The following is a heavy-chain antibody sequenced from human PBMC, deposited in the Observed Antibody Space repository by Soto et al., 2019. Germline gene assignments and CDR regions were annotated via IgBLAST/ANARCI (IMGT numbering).Heavy chain of an antibody. CDR2: ISYDGSNK. CDR1: GLTFNTYA. D-gene: IGHD3-10*01. Sequence: AQLLESGGGLVQPGGSLRLSCVASGLTFNTYAMHWVRQAPGKGLEWVAIISYDGSNKYYADSVKGRFTISRDNSKNTLYLQMNNLRAEDTAVYFCAKVSPGSYSLDYWGQGTLVTVSS. CDR3: AKVSPGSYSLDY. V-gene: IGHV3-30-3*01. J-gene: IGHJ4*02.